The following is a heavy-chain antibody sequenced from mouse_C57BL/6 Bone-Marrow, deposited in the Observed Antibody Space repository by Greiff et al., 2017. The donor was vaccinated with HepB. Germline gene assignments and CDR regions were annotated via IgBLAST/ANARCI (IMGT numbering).Heavy chain of an antibody. CDR2: IYPYNGVS. CDR3: ARRLRRGGYYAMDY. CDR1: GYSFTGYY. Sequence: VQLKQSGPELVKPGASVKISCKASGYSFTGYYMHWVKQSHGNILDWIGYIYPYNGVSSYNQKFKGKATLTVDKSSSTAYMELRSRTSEDSAVYYCARRLRRGGYYAMDYWGQGTSVTVSS. V-gene: IGHV1-31*01. J-gene: IGHJ4*01. D-gene: IGHD2-4*01.